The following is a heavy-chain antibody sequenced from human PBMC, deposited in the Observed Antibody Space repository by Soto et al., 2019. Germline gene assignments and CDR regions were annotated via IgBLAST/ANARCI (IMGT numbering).Heavy chain of an antibody. CDR3: AKERGSSPVPFDY. CDR1: GFTFSSYG. CDR2: ISYDGSNK. Sequence: GGSLRLSCAASGFTFSSYGMHWVRQAPGKGLEWVAVISYDGSNKYYADSVKGRFTISRDNSKNTLYLQMNSLRAEDTAVYYCAKERGSSPVPFDYWGQGTLVTVSS. V-gene: IGHV3-30*18. J-gene: IGHJ4*02. D-gene: IGHD6-6*01.